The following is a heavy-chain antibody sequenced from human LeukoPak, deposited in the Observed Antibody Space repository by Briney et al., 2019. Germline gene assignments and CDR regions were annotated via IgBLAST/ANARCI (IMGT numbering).Heavy chain of an antibody. CDR3: ARDHTAHWVCYYDSSGYPDY. J-gene: IGHJ4*02. CDR1: GFTFSSYG. V-gene: IGHV3-33*01. CDR2: IWYDGSNK. D-gene: IGHD3-22*01. Sequence: GRSLRLSCAASGFTFSSYGMHWVRQAPGKGLEWVAVIWYDGSNKYYADSVKGRFTISRDNSKNTLYLQMNSLRAEDTAVYYCARDHTAHWVCYYDSSGYPDYWGQGTLVTVSS.